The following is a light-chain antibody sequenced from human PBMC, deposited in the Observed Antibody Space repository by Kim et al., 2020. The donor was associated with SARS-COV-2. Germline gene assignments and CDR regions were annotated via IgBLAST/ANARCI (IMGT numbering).Light chain of an antibody. Sequence: GQSVTISCTGTSIDVGAYNYVSWYQQHPGKAPKLMIYDVSKRPSGVPDRFSGSKSGDTASLTISGLQAEDEADYYCCSYAGTYTYVFGTGTKVTVL. CDR3: CSYAGTYTYV. J-gene: IGLJ1*01. CDR1: SIDVGAYNY. CDR2: DVS. V-gene: IGLV2-11*01.